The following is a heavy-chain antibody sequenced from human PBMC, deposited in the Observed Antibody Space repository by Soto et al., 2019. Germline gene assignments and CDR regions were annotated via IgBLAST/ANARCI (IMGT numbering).Heavy chain of an antibody. CDR1: GGSINSNYC. V-gene: IGHV4-4*02. Sequence: SETLPLTCTASGGSINSNYCWTWVRQPPGKGLEWIAEIYYSGGTSYNPSLKSRVTISMDKSKNQFSLNLTSVTAADTAMYYCARDTGWGLGYWGQGTLVTVSS. D-gene: IGHD6-19*01. CDR2: IYYSGGT. CDR3: ARDTGWGLGY. J-gene: IGHJ4*02.